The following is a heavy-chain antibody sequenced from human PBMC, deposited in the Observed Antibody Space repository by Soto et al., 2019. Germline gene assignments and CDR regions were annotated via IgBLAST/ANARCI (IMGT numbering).Heavy chain of an antibody. Sequence: PSQTLSLTCAISGDSVSSNSAAWNWIRQSPSRGLEWLGRTYYRSKWYNDYAVSVKSRITINPDTSKNQFSLQLNSVTPEDTAVYYCARDSYDSSGYYYSYGMDVWGQGTTVTVSS. CDR3: ARDSYDSSGYYYSYGMDV. D-gene: IGHD3-22*01. V-gene: IGHV6-1*01. CDR1: GDSVSSNSAA. CDR2: TYYRSKWYN. J-gene: IGHJ6*02.